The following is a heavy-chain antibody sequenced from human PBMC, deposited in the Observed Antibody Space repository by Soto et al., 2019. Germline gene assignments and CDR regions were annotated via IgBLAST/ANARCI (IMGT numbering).Heavy chain of an antibody. CDR3: ATDKGYCSSTSCFNWFDP. V-gene: IGHV1-24*01. D-gene: IGHD2-2*01. CDR1: GYTLTELS. J-gene: IGHJ5*02. Sequence: ASVKVSCKVSGYTLTELSMHWVRQAPGKGLEWMGGFDPEDGETIYAQKFQGRVTMTEDTSTDTAYMELSSLRSEDTAVYYCATDKGYCSSTSCFNWFDPWGQGTLVTVSS. CDR2: FDPEDGET.